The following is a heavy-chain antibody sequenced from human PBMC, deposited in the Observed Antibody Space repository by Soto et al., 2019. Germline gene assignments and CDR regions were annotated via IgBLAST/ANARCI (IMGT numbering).Heavy chain of an antibody. D-gene: IGHD3-22*01. CDR3: ARVERITMIVVVDSSGGYYYGMDV. CDR1: GFTFSSYS. V-gene: IGHV3-21*01. J-gene: IGHJ6*02. CDR2: ISSSSSYI. Sequence: PGGSLRLSCAASGFTFSSYSMNWVRQAPGKGLEWVSSISSSSSYIYYADSVKGRFTISRDNAKNSLYLQMNSLRAEDTAVYYCARVERITMIVVVDSSGGYYYGMDVWGQGTTVTVSS.